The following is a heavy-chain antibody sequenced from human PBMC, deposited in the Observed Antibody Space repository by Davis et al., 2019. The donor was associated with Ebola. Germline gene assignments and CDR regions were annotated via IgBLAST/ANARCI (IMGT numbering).Heavy chain of an antibody. CDR3: ARRITDIVVYSGWSLGWFDP. V-gene: IGHV5-51*01. Sequence: PGGSLRLSCKGSGYSFTSYWIGWVRQMPGKGLEWMGIIYPGDSDTRYSPSFQGQVTISADKSISTAYLQWSSLKASDTAMYYCARRITDIVVYSGWSLGWFDPWGQGTLVTVSS. CDR2: IYPGDSDT. D-gene: IGHD5-12*01. J-gene: IGHJ5*02. CDR1: GYSFTSYW.